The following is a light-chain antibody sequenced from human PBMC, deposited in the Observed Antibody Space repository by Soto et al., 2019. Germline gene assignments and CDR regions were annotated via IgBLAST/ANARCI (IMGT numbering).Light chain of an antibody. V-gene: IGKV3-20*01. CDR2: GAS. CDR1: QSFSSSY. Sequence: EIVLTQSPGTLSLFPGEGTTLSCRASQSFSSSYLAWYQQKPGQAPRLLLYGASSRATGIPDRFSGSGSGTDFTLTSSRLEPADSEVYYCQHQVTFGQGTKLEIK. J-gene: IGKJ2*01. CDR3: QHQVT.